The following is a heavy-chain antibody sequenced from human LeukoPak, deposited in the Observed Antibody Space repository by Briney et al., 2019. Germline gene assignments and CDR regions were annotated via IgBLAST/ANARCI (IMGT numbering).Heavy chain of an antibody. Sequence: GGSLRLSCAASGFTFSHYWMSWVRQAPGKGLEWVAVIWYDGGTKYYADAVRGRFTISRDNSGDTLYLQMNSLRVEDTAVYYCARWGDGSRLDYWGQGTLVTVSS. CDR2: IWYDGGTK. J-gene: IGHJ4*02. CDR3: ARWGDGSRLDY. D-gene: IGHD2-21*02. V-gene: IGHV3-33*08. CDR1: GFTFSHYW.